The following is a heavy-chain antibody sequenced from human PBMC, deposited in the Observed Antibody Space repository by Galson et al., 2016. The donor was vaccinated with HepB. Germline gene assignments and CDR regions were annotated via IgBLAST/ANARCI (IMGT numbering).Heavy chain of an antibody. J-gene: IGHJ4*02. D-gene: IGHD5-24*01. V-gene: IGHV3-33*01. CDR3: ARKEDGYRPFDD. CDR2: IWHDGSKK. CDR1: GFTFSSYG. Sequence: SLRLSCAASGFTFSSYGFHWVRQAPDKGLEWVAVIWHDGSKKYYADSVKGRFTFSRDDSKNQFSLKVTSVTAVDTAVYYCARKEDGYRPFDDWGQGTLVTVSS.